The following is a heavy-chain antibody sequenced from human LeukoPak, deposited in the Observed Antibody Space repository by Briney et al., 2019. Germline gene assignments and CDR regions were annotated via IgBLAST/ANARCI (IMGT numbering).Heavy chain of an antibody. CDR3: ARGPYGDYDNWFDP. V-gene: IGHV4-59*01. CDR2: IYYSGST. D-gene: IGHD4-17*01. CDR1: GDTISNYY. Sequence: PPETLSLTCTVSGDTISNYYLTWVRQTAGKGMEWIVYIYYSGSTDYSPSLKSRATMSVDPSKNQFSLNLSSVTAADTAVYYCARGPYGDYDNWFDPWGQGTLVTVSS. J-gene: IGHJ5*02.